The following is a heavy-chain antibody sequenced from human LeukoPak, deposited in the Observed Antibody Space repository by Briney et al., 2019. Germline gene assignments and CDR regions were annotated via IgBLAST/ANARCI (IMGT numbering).Heavy chain of an antibody. D-gene: IGHD2-2*02. J-gene: IGHJ4*02. CDR3: ARGGDKPYCSSTSCYIDY. V-gene: IGHV1-18*01. Sequence: ASVKVSCKASGYTFTSYGISWVRQAPGQGLEWMGWISAYNGNTNYAQKFQGRVTMTTDTSTSTAYMELRSLRSDDTAVYYCARGGDKPYCSSTSCYIDYWGQGTLVTVSS. CDR2: ISAYNGNT. CDR1: GYTFTSYG.